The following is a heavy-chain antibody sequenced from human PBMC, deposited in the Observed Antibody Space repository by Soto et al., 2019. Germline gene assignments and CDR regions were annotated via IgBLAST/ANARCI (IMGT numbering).Heavy chain of an antibody. D-gene: IGHD3-10*01. Sequence: GTSVKLSCEASGYSFTSYYMHWVRQAPRQGLEWMGIINPSGGSTSYAQKFQGRVTMTRDTSTSTVYMELSSLRSEDTAVYYCARDPEITMVRGYIFDYWGQGTLVTVSS. CDR1: GYSFTSYY. J-gene: IGHJ4*02. CDR2: INPSGGST. V-gene: IGHV1-46*01. CDR3: ARDPEITMVRGYIFDY.